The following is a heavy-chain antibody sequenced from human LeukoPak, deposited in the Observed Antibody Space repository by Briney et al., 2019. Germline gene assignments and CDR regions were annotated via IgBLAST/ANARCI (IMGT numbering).Heavy chain of an antibody. V-gene: IGHV3-23*01. Sequence: QSGGSLRLSCAASGLTFSSHWMHWVRQAPGKGLEWVSAISGSGGSTYYADSVKGRFTISRDNSKNTLYLQMNSLRAEDTAVYYCAKHLITMIVVVYFDYWGQGTLVTVSS. J-gene: IGHJ4*02. CDR2: ISGSGGST. D-gene: IGHD3-22*01. CDR3: AKHLITMIVVVYFDY. CDR1: GLTFSSHW.